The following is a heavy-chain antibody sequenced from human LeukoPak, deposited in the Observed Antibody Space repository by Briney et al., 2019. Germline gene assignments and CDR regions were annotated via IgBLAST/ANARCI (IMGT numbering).Heavy chain of an antibody. D-gene: IGHD1-26*01. V-gene: IGHV4-4*07. CDR2: IYTSGST. Sequence: SETLSLTCTVSGGSISSYYWSWIRQPAGKGLEWIGRIYTSGSTNYNPSLKSRVTMSVDTSKNQFSLKLSSVTAADTAIYYCARDNSQGDSAWWFDPWGQGTLVTVSS. CDR1: GGSISSYY. J-gene: IGHJ5*02. CDR3: ARDNSQGDSAWWFDP.